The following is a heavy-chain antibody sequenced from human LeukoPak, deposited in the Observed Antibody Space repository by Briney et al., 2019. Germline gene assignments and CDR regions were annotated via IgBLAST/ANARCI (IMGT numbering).Heavy chain of an antibody. D-gene: IGHD5-24*01. Sequence: GGSLRLSCAASGFTFSSYAMHWVRQAPGKGLDLEWVTVLSYDANEYYADSVKGRFTISRDNSKNTLYLQMNSLRAEDTAVYYCARGSLWLQLDYWGQGTLVTVSS. CDR1: GFTFSSYA. V-gene: IGHV3-30-3*01. CDR3: ARGSLWLQLDY. CDR2: LSYDANE. J-gene: IGHJ4*02.